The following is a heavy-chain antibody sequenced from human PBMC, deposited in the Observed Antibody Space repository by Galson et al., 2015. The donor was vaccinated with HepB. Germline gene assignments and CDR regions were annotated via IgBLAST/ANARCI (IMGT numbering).Heavy chain of an antibody. D-gene: IGHD3-16*01. CDR2: IRDTGAHT. J-gene: IGHJ4*02. CDR1: GFPFSSYA. CDR3: VGGWTRSGYLEK. Sequence: ALRLACAASGFPFSSYAMSWGRQAPGKGLEWVSAIRDTGAHTYYVDPVKGRFTISRDNSKNTVYLQMNSLRAEDTAVYYCVGGWTRSGYLEKWGQGTLVTVSS. V-gene: IGHV3-23*01.